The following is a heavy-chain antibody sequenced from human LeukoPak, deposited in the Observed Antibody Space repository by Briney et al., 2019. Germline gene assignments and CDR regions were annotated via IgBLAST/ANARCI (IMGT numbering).Heavy chain of an antibody. CDR1: GFTFSSYA. Sequence: GGSLRLSCAASGFTFSSYAMSWVRQAPGKGLEWVSAISGSGGSTYYADSVKGRFTISRDNSKNTLYLQMNSLRAEDTAVYYCAKDCGGYGDYRGLFESWGQGTLVTVSS. V-gene: IGHV3-23*01. CDR3: AKDCGGYGDYRGLFES. J-gene: IGHJ5*01. D-gene: IGHD4-17*01. CDR2: ISGSGGST.